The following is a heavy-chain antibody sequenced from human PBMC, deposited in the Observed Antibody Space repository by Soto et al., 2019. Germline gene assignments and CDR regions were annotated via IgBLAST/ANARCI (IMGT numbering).Heavy chain of an antibody. CDR3: ARQPTYYYDSSGYAGYFQH. Sequence: QLQLQESGPGLVKPSETLSLTCIVSGDSISSTNYYWGWIRQPPGKGLEWIGSIYYSGSTSYNPSLKRRLTISVETSKNQISLRLSSVTAADTAVYCCARQPTYYYDSSGYAGYFQHWCQGTLVTVSS. CDR2: IYYSGST. D-gene: IGHD3-22*01. V-gene: IGHV4-39*01. CDR1: GDSISSTNYY. J-gene: IGHJ1*01.